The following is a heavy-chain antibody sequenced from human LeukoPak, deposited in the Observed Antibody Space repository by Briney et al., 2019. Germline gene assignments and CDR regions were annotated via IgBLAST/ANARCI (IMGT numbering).Heavy chain of an antibody. V-gene: IGHV4-38-2*01. CDR3: ARVGGNDSTGHYSVDY. CDR2: IYHSGNT. CDR1: GYSISSGYY. D-gene: IGHD3-22*01. Sequence: SETLSLTCAVSGYSISSGYYWGWIRQPPGKGLEWIGNIYHSGNTYYNPSLKSRVTISVDTSKNQFSLRLSSVTAADTAVYYCARVGGNDSTGHYSVDYWGQGALVTVSS. J-gene: IGHJ4*02.